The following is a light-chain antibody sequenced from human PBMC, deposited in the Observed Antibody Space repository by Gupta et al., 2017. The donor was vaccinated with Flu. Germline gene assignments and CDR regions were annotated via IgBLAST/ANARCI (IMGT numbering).Light chain of an antibody. Sequence: GTLYLSPGERATLSCRASQSVRSDYLAWYQQKPGQPPRLLVYQASNRATGIPNRFSGSGSGTXFTLTIXRLEPGDFAVYYCQQDGSLPRTFGXGTKVEIK. J-gene: IGKJ1*01. CDR2: QAS. CDR3: QQDGSLPRT. CDR1: QSVRSDY. V-gene: IGKV3-20*01.